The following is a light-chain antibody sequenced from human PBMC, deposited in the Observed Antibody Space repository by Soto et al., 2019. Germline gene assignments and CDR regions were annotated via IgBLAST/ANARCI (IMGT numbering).Light chain of an antibody. V-gene: IGKV1-5*03. J-gene: IGKJ3*01. Sequence: DIQMTQSPSTLSASVGDRVTITCRASQSISSWLAWYQQKPGKAPKLLIYKASSLESGVPSRFSGSGSGTEFTLTISSLQPDDFAPYYCQQYKAFGPGTKVDIK. CDR1: QSISSW. CDR3: QQYKA. CDR2: KAS.